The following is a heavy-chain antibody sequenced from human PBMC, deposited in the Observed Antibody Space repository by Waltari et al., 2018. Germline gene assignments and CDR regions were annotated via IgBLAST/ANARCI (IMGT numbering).Heavy chain of an antibody. CDR1: GGSISSSSYY. J-gene: IGHJ4*02. Sequence: QLQLQESGPGLVKPSETLSLTCTVSGGSISSSSYYWGWIRQPPGKGLEWIGSIYYSGTTYYNPSLKGRVTISVDTSKNQFSLKLSSVTAADTAVYYCAGLITMVRGVRMGDYWGQGTLVTVSS. D-gene: IGHD3-10*01. V-gene: IGHV4-39*01. CDR2: IYYSGTT. CDR3: AGLITMVRGVRMGDY.